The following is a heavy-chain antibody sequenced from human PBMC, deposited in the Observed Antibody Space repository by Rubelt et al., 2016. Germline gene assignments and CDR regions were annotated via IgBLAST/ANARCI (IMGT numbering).Heavy chain of an antibody. CDR2: ISWNSGSI. J-gene: IGHJ4*02. CDR3: ARREGYCSGGTCYFDY. V-gene: IGHV3-9*01. D-gene: IGHD2-15*01. Sequence: VSGISWNSGSIGYADSVKGRFTISRDNAKNSLYLQMNSLRAEDTAVYYCARREGYCSGGTCYFDYWGQGTLVTVSS.